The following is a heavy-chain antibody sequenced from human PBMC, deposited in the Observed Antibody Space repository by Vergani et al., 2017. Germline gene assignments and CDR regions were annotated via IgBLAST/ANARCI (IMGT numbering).Heavy chain of an antibody. J-gene: IGHJ4*02. CDR1: GFTFSTYA. CDR2: ISSDGGST. Sequence: EVQLLESGGGLVQPGGSLRLSCAASGFTFSTYAMTWVRQAPGKGLEWVSTISSDGGSTYYADSVKGRFTISRDNSKNTLFLQMNSLRVEDTAVYYCAREMSNEGFDYWGQGTRVTVS. CDR3: AREMSNEGFDY. D-gene: IGHD4-11*01. V-gene: IGHV3-23*01.